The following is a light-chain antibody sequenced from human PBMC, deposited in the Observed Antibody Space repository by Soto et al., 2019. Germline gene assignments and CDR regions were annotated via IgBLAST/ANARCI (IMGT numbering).Light chain of an antibody. Sequence: EILMTQYPATLSLSPGERATLSCRASQSVASNLAWYQQRRGQAARLLIYGASSRATGIPARFSGSGSGTEFTLTISSLQSEDFAVYYCQQYDSWPPLTFGGGTKVDIK. V-gene: IGKV3-15*01. CDR3: QQYDSWPPLT. CDR2: GAS. CDR1: QSVASN. J-gene: IGKJ4*01.